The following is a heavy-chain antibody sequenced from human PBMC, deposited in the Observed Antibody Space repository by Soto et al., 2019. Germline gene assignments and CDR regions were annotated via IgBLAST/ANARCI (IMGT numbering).Heavy chain of an antibody. J-gene: IGHJ2*01. CDR1: GFTFSSYA. CDR3: AKAGIRGTVTQLRGYFDL. CDR2: ISGSGGST. Sequence: GGSLRLSCAASGFTFSSYAMSWVRQAPGKGLEWVSAISGSGGSTYYADSVKGRFTISRDNSKNTLYLQMNSLRAEDTAVYYCAKAGIRGTVTQLRGYFDLWGRGTLVTVSS. V-gene: IGHV3-23*01. D-gene: IGHD4-17*01.